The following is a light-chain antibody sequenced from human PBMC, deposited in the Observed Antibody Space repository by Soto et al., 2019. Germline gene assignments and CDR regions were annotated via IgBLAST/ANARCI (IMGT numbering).Light chain of an antibody. V-gene: IGLV2-11*01. CDR2: DVS. Sequence: QSVLTQPRSVSGSPGQSITISCTGTSSDVGNYNYVSWYQHHPGKAPKLMIYDVSERPSGVPDRFSGSKSGNTASLTISGLQAEDEADYYCCSYALSYTWVFGGGTQLTVL. J-gene: IGLJ3*02. CDR3: CSYALSYTWV. CDR1: SSDVGNYNY.